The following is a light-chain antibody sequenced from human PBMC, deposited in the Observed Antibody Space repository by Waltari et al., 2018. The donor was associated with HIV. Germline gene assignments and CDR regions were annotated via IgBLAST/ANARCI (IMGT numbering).Light chain of an antibody. CDR2: DFS. J-gene: IGLJ2*01. CDR1: SSDVGGYNY. V-gene: IGLV2-11*01. Sequence: QSALTQPRSVSGSPGQSVTISCTGTSSDVGGYNYVSWYQQHQGKAPKPMIYDFSRRPSGVPALFSGSKSGNTASLTISGLQAEDEADYYCCSYAGSYTPVVFGGGTKLTVL. CDR3: CSYAGSYTPVV.